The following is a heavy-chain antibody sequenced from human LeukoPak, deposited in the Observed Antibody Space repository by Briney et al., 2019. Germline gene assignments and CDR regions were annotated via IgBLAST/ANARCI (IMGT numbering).Heavy chain of an antibody. D-gene: IGHD3-22*01. J-gene: IGHJ3*02. CDR3: AKDLAFYYYDSSGYYYGIDAFDI. V-gene: IGHV3-48*03. CDR1: GFPFSSYE. Sequence: PGGSLRLSCAASGFPFSSYEMNWVRQAPGKGLEWVSYISSSGSTIYYADSVKGRFTISRDNAKNSLYLQMNSLRAEDTAVYYCAKDLAFYYYDSSGYYYGIDAFDIWGQGTMVTVSS. CDR2: ISSSGSTI.